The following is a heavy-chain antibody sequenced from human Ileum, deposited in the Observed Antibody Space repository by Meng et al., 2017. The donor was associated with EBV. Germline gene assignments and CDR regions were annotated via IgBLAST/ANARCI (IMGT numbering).Heavy chain of an antibody. J-gene: IGHJ4*02. CDR1: GASIGCRFC. CDR2: IYHRGST. V-gene: IGHV4-4*02. CDR3: ARGRRFGSGRYALDY. Sequence: GPGLGKPSGTLSLCCSVSGASIGCRFCVIWVRQPPEKGLEWIGEIYHRGSTNYNPSLKSRLTLSVDKSKSQFSLELISVTAADTAVYYCARGRRFGSGRYALDYWGQGTLVTVSS. D-gene: IGHD3-10*01.